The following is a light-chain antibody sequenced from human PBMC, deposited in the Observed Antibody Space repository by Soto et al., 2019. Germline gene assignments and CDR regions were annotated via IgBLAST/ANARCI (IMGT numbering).Light chain of an antibody. CDR3: QQYYSYPQL. CDR1: QGISSY. J-gene: IGKJ3*01. CDR2: AAS. Sequence: AIRMTQSPSSLSASTGDRVTITCRASQGISSYLAWYQQKPGKAPKLLIYAASTLQSGVPSRFSGSGSGTDFTLTISCLQSEDFATYYCQQYYSYPQLFGPGTKVDIK. V-gene: IGKV1-8*01.